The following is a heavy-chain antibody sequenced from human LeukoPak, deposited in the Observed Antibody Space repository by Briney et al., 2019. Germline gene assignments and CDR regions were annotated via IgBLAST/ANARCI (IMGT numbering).Heavy chain of an antibody. Sequence: ASVKVSCKASGYTFTDYYMHWVRQAPGQGLEWMGWINPNSGGTNYAQKFQGRVTMTRDTSISTAYMELSRLRSDDTAVYYCARESAIAAALDYWGQGTLVTVSS. V-gene: IGHV1-2*02. J-gene: IGHJ4*02. CDR2: INPNSGGT. CDR1: GYTFTDYY. CDR3: ARESAIAAALDY. D-gene: IGHD6-13*01.